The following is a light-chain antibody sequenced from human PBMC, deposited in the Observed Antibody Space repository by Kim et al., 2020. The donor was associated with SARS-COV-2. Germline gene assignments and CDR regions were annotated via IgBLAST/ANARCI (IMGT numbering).Light chain of an antibody. J-gene: IGLJ3*02. Sequence: QSVLTQPPSVSGTPGQKVIISCSGSSSNIGSKFVYWYQQFPGMAPRLVIRKNSERPSGVPDRFSGSKSGTSASLAISGLRSEDEAEYYCAGWDSSLNAWLFGGGTQLTVL. V-gene: IGLV1-47*01. CDR2: KNS. CDR1: SSNIGSKF. CDR3: AGWDSSLNAWL.